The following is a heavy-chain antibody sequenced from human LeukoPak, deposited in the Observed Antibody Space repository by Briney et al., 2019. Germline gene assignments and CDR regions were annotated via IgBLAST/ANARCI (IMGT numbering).Heavy chain of an antibody. D-gene: IGHD3-22*01. CDR3: ARESYDSSGYYYAGGFDY. J-gene: IGHJ4*02. Sequence: GGALRLSCAASGLTFSSYWIHWVRQAPGKGLVWVSRIYSDATYYADSVKGRFTISRDNAKHTLYLQMNRLRAEDTAVYYCARESYDSSGYYYAGGFDYWGQGTLVTVSS. V-gene: IGHV3-74*01. CDR1: GLTFSSYW. CDR2: IYSDAT.